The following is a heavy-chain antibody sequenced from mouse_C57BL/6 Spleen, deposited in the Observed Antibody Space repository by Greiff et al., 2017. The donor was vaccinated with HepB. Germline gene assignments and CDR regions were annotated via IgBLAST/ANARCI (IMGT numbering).Heavy chain of an antibody. CDR2: ISSGGSYT. V-gene: IGHV5-6*02. J-gene: IGHJ1*03. CDR3: ARHITTVVATYFDV. Sequence: EVMLVESGGDLVKPGGSLKLSCAASGSTFSSYGMSWVRQTPDKRLEWVATISSGGSYTYYPDSVKGRFTISRDNAKNTLYLQMSSLKSEDTAMYYCARHITTVVATYFDVWGTGTTVTVSS. D-gene: IGHD1-1*01. CDR1: GSTFSSYG.